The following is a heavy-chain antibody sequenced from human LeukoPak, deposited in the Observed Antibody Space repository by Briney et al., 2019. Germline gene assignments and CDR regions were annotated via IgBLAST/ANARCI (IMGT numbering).Heavy chain of an antibody. CDR1: GFTFSDYS. CDR3: ARGGRDGYNYLFDS. V-gene: IGHV3-48*02. J-gene: IGHJ4*02. Sequence: PGGSLRLSCAASGFTFSDYSMDWVRQAPGKGLEWVSYISSGAVTIYYSDSVKGRFTISRDNAKNSLYLQMNSLRDEDTAVYFCARGGRDGYNYLFDSWGQGTLVTVSS. CDR2: ISSGAVTI. D-gene: IGHD5-24*01.